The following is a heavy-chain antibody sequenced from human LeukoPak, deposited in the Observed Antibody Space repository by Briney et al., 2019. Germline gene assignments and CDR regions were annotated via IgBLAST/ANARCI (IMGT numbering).Heavy chain of an antibody. CDR2: ISYDGSNK. J-gene: IGHJ4*02. Sequence: PGGSLRLSCAASGFTFSSYAMHWVRQAPGKGLEWVAVISYDGSNKYYADSVKGRFTISRDNSKNTLYLQMNSLRAEDTAVYYCAREGHLEDSGSTLDYWGQGTLVTVSS. V-gene: IGHV3-30-3*01. CDR3: AREGHLEDSGSTLDY. D-gene: IGHD1-26*01. CDR1: GFTFSSYA.